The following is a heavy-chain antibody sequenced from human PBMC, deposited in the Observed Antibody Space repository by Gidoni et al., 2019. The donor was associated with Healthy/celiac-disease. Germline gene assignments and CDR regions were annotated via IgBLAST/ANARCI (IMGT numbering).Heavy chain of an antibody. Sequence: TFSSYGMHWVRQAPGKGREWVAVIWYDGSNKYYADSVKGRFTISRDNSKNTLYLQMNSLRAEDTAVYYCARDPYSSGWGDYWGQGTLVTVSS. V-gene: IGHV3-33*01. D-gene: IGHD6-19*01. CDR1: TFSSYG. J-gene: IGHJ4*02. CDR3: ARDPYSSGWGDY. CDR2: IWYDGSNK.